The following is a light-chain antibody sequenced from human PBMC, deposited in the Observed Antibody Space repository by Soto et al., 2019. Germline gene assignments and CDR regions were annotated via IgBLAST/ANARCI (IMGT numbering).Light chain of an antibody. CDR2: DNY. J-gene: IGLJ2*01. V-gene: IGLV1-51*01. CDR3: GAWDSGLSDMV. CDR1: TSNVGKNF. Sequence: QSVLTQPPSISAAPGHNITISCSGSTSNVGKNFVAWYQQRPGTGPTVVIYDNYERPSGIPDRFSGSRSGTSATLTITGLQTGDVADYYCGAWDSGLSDMVFGGGTKLTVL.